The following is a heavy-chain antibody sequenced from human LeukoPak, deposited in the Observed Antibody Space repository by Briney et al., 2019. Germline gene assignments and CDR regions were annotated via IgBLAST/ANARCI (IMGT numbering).Heavy chain of an antibody. CDR1: GDSIRGYY. CDR3: ARGADIVVVPAAADAFDI. D-gene: IGHD2-2*01. V-gene: IGHV4-4*07. J-gene: IGHJ3*02. Sequence: TPSETLSLTCTVSGDSIRGYYWTWIRQPAGKGLEWIGRIYTSGSTNYNPSLKSRVTISVDTSKNQFSLKLSSVTAADTAVYYCARGADIVVVPAAADAFDIWGQGTMVTVSS. CDR2: IYTSGST.